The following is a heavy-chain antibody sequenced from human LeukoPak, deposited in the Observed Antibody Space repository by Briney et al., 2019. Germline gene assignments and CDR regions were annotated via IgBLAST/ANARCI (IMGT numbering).Heavy chain of an antibody. Sequence: SETLSLTCTVSGGSISSSSYYWGWIRQPPGKGLDWIGSISYSGSTYYNPSLKSRVTISVDTSKNQFSLDLTSVTAADTAVYYCATNTGTVFDYWGQGALVTVSS. V-gene: IGHV4-39*07. CDR2: ISYSGST. CDR1: GGSISSSSYY. J-gene: IGHJ4*02. D-gene: IGHD7-27*01. CDR3: ATNTGTVFDY.